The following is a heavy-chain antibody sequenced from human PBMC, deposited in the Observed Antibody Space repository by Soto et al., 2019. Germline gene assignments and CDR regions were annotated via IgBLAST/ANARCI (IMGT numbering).Heavy chain of an antibody. J-gene: IGHJ3*02. D-gene: IGHD3-16*02. Sequence: EVQLVESGGGLVQPGGSLRLSCAASGFTFSSYWMSWVRQAPGKGLEWVANIKQDGSEKYYVDSVKGRFTISRDNAKNSLYLKMNSLRAEDTAVYYCARIYDYIWGSYRKMDAFDIWGQGTMVTVSS. CDR1: GFTFSSYW. V-gene: IGHV3-7*01. CDR2: IKQDGSEK. CDR3: ARIYDYIWGSYRKMDAFDI.